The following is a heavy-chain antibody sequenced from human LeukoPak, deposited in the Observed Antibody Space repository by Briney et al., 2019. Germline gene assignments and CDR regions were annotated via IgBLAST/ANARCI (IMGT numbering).Heavy chain of an antibody. V-gene: IGHV3-21*01. J-gene: IGHJ4*02. CDR3: ASDASLYSGSSGFDY. CDR2: ISSSSSYI. CDR1: GFTFSSYS. Sequence: PGGSLRLSYAASGFTFSSYSMNRVRQAPGKGLEWVSSISSSSSYIYYADSVKGRFTISRDNAKNSLYLQMNSLRAEDTAVYYCASDASLYSGSSGFDYWGQGTLVTVSS. D-gene: IGHD1-26*01.